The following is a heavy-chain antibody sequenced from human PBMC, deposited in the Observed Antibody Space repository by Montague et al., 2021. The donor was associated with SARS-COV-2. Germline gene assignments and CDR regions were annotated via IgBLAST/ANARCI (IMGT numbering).Heavy chain of an antibody. CDR1: GFTFNTYD. D-gene: IGHD2-15*01. Sequence: SLRLSCAASGFTFNTYDMHWVRQATGKGLEWVSSIGTPGDTYYPGSVKGRCTITKENAKNSLYLQMNSLSAGDTAVYYCARGGYCSGSNCLYSDPWGQGTLVTVSS. V-gene: IGHV3-13*01. J-gene: IGHJ5*02. CDR2: IGTPGDT. CDR3: ARGGYCSGSNCLYSDP.